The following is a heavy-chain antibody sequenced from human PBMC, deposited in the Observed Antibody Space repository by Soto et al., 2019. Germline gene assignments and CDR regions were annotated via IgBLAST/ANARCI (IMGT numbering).Heavy chain of an antibody. J-gene: IGHJ5*02. CDR3: AREIFGVVTNWFDP. V-gene: IGHV3-33*01. CDR1: GFTFSSYG. CDR2: IWYDGSNK. D-gene: IGHD3-3*01. Sequence: GGSLRLSCAASGFTFSSYGMHWVRQAPGKGLEWVAVIWYDGSNKYYADSVKGRFTISRDNSKNTLYLQMNSLRAEGTAVYYCAREIFGVVTNWFDPWGQGTLVTVSS.